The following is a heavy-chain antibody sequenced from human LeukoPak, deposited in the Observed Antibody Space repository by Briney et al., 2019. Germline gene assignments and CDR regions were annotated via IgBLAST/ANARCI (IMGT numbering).Heavy chain of an antibody. J-gene: IGHJ3*02. CDR1: GGSISSGGYS. CDR2: VYHSGST. Sequence: SQTLSLTCAVSGGSISSGGYSWSWIRRPPGKGLDWIGYVYHSGSTYYNPSLKSRVTISVDRSKNQFSLKLSSVTAADTAVYYCARSKDYDILTGYGAFDIRGQGTMVTVSS. V-gene: IGHV4-30-2*01. D-gene: IGHD3-9*01. CDR3: ARSKDYDILTGYGAFDI.